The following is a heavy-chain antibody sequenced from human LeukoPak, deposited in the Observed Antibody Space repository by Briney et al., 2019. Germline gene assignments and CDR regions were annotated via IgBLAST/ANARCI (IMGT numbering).Heavy chain of an antibody. Sequence: EPSETLSLTCAVYGGSFSGYYWSWIRQPPGKGLEWIGEINHSGSTNYNPSLKSRVTISVDTSKNQFSLKLSFVTAADTAVYYCARSFLYYYYYMDVWGKGTTVTVSS. CDR1: GGSFSGYY. CDR3: ARSFLYYYYYMDV. V-gene: IGHV4-34*01. D-gene: IGHD2/OR15-2a*01. J-gene: IGHJ6*03. CDR2: INHSGST.